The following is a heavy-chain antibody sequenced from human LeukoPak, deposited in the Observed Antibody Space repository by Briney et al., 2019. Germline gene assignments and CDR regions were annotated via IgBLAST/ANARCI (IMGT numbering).Heavy chain of an antibody. CDR2: IKQDGSEK. Sequence: GGSLRLSCAASGLTFSSYWMSWVRQAPGKGLEWVANIKQDGSEKHYVDSVTGRFTISRDNTKNSLYLQMNSLRADDTAVYYCARDLAGPPQEAFDIWGQGTMVTVSS. CDR3: ARDLAGPPQEAFDI. V-gene: IGHV3-7*01. J-gene: IGHJ3*02. CDR1: GLTFSSYW.